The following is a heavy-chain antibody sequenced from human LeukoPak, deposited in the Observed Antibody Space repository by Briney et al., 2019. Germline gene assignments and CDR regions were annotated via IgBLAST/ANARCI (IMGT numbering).Heavy chain of an antibody. J-gene: IGHJ4*02. CDR1: GGTFSNYA. D-gene: IGHD3-10*01. CDR2: IIPIFGTA. CDR3: ARSRTHRLYSGSGSYPGAFDY. Sequence: ASVKVSCKASGGTFSNYAISWVRQAPGQGLEWMGGIIPIFGTANYAQKFRGRVTITADKSTRTAYMELSSLRSEDTAVYYCARSRTHRLYSGSGSYPGAFDYWGQGTLVTVSS. V-gene: IGHV1-69*06.